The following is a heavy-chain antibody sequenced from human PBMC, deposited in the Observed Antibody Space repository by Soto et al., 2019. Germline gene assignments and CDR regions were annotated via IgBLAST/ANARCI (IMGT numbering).Heavy chain of an antibody. Sequence: QVRLQQSGPGLVRPSQTLSLTCAISGDSVSSNVSAWTWIRQSPSRGLEWLGRSFYRSNWNYNYAVSVTGRMTINPDTARNQFSLQLNSVTPEATAVYYCAGVCHLGRGHDSWGQGTLVTVSS. CDR3: AGVCHLGRGHDS. V-gene: IGHV6-1*01. J-gene: IGHJ4*02. CDR2: SFYRSNWNY. D-gene: IGHD3-10*01. CDR1: GDSVSSNVSA.